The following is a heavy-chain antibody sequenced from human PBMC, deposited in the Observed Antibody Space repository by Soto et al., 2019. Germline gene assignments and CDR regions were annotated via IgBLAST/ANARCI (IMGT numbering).Heavy chain of an antibody. CDR2: ISGSGGST. CDR1: GFTFSSYA. Sequence: PGGSLRLSCAASGFTFSSYAMSWIRQAPGKGLEWVSAISGSGGSTYYADSVKGRFTISRDNSKNTLYLQMNSLRAEDTAVYYCAKGTKRNMIVVVIKLFDYWGQGTMLTV. V-gene: IGHV3-23*01. CDR3: AKGTKRNMIVVVIKLFDY. D-gene: IGHD3-22*01. J-gene: IGHJ4*02.